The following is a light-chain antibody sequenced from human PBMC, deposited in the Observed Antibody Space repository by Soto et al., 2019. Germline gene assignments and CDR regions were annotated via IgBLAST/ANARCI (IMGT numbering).Light chain of an antibody. J-gene: IGKJ1*01. CDR1: QSIKNY. CDR3: QQSYSTPWT. V-gene: IGKV1-39*01. Sequence: DIQMTPSPSSLSAAIVDRVTITCRASQSIKNYLNWYQHKPGAAPKLLIFGASNLESGVPSRFSGSGSGTDFTLTISSLQPEDFATYYCQQSYSTPWTFGQGPRWIS. CDR2: GAS.